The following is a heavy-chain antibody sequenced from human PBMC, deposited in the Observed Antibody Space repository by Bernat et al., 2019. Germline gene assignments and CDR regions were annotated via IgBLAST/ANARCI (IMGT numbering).Heavy chain of an antibody. J-gene: IGHJ4*02. CDR3: ARGRDGYRGTNFDY. Sequence: QVQLVQSGAEVKKPGASVTISCKASGYTFTNYFMHWVRQAPGQGLEWMAITNPSGGSSGYAQKFQGRVAMTRETTTSTVYMEMSSLRSEDTAVYFCARGRDGYRGTNFDYWGQGTLVTVSS. V-gene: IGHV1-46*03. CDR1: GYTFTNYF. D-gene: IGHD5-24*01. CDR2: TNPSGGSS.